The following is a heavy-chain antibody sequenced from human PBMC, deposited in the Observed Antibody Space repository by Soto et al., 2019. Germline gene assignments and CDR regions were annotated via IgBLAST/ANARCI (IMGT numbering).Heavy chain of an antibody. CDR2: IYYSGST. CDR3: ARQSTNWGGHYFDY. CDR1: GGSISSYY. Sequence: SETLSLTCTVSGGSISSYYWSWIRQPPGKGLEWIGYIYYSGSTNYNPSLKSRVTISVDTSKNQFSLKLSSVTAADTAVYYCARQSTNWGGHYFDYWGQGTLVTVSS. J-gene: IGHJ4*02. D-gene: IGHD7-27*01. V-gene: IGHV4-59*08.